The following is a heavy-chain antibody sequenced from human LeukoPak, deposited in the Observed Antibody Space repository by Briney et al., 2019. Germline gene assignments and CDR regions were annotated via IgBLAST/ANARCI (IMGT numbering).Heavy chain of an antibody. CDR1: GFTFSSYA. V-gene: IGHV3-23*01. CDR2: ISGSGGST. CDR3: AKAPSLYSYGNRVDY. Sequence: PGGSLRLSCAASGFTFSSYAMSWVRQAPGKGLEWVSAISGSGGSTYYAGSVKGRFTISRDNSKNTLYLQMNSLRAEDTAVYYCAKAPSLYSYGNRVDYWGQGTLVTVSS. D-gene: IGHD5-18*01. J-gene: IGHJ4*02.